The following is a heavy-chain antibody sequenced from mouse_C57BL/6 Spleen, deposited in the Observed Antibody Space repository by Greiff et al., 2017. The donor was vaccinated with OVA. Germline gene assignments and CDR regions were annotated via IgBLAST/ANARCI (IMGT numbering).Heavy chain of an antibody. Sequence: EVNVVESGGGLVQPKGSLKLSCAASGFSFNTYAMNWVRQAPGKGLEWVARIRSKSNNYATYYADSVKDRFTISRDDSERVINLQMNDWKTGSTAIYDGGRQGNYGSSDDAMDYWGQGTTLTVSS. CDR1: GFSFNTYA. CDR2: IRSKSNNYAT. J-gene: IGHJ4*01. CDR3: GRQGNYGSSDDAMDY. D-gene: IGHD1-1*01. V-gene: IGHV10-1*01.